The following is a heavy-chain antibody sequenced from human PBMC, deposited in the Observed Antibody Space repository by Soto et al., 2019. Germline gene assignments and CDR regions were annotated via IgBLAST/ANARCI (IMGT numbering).Heavy chain of an antibody. CDR3: ARGLSAAYSSSWNHDDCYFDL. Sequence: QVQLVQSGAEVKKPGASVKVSCKASGYTFTSYDINWVRQATGQGLEWMGWMNPNSGNTGYAQKFQGRVTITRNTSIGTAYMALSSLRSESTAVYYCARGLSAAYSSSWNHDDCYFDLCGRGTLVTVSS. CDR1: GYTFTSYD. D-gene: IGHD6-13*01. V-gene: IGHV1-8*01. CDR2: MNPNSGNT. J-gene: IGHJ2*01.